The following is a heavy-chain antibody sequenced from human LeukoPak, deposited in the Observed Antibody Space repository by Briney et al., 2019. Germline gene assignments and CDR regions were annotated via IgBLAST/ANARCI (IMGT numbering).Heavy chain of an antibody. D-gene: IGHD6-19*01. Sequence: SETLSLTCTVSGGSISTSSYYWGWIRQPPGKGLECIGNIYYSGSTYYNPSLKSRVTISVDTSKNQFSLKLSSVTAADTAVYYCAREVEYSSGWSDYWGQGTLVTVSS. J-gene: IGHJ4*02. V-gene: IGHV4-39*07. CDR1: GGSISTSSYY. CDR2: IYYSGST. CDR3: AREVEYSSGWSDY.